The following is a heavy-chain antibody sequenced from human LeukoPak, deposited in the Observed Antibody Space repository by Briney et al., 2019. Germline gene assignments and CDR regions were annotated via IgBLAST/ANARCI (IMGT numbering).Heavy chain of an antibody. D-gene: IGHD6-19*01. CDR2: IKQDGSDK. V-gene: IGHV3-7*01. J-gene: IGHJ4*02. Sequence: GGSLRLSCAASGFTFSSYWMSWVRQAPGEGLEWVANIKQDGSDKYYVDSVKGRFTISRDNAKNSLYLQMNSLRAEDTAVYYCATYSSAFSYWGQGTLVTVSS. CDR1: GFTFSSYW. CDR3: ATYSSAFSY.